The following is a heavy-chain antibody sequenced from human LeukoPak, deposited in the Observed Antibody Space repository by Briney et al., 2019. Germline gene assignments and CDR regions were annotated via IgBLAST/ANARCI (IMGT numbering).Heavy chain of an antibody. J-gene: IGHJ4*02. Sequence: GGSLRLSCAAFGFTFSSYGMHWVRQTPGKWLEWVAFIRHDGSYQQYADSVKGRFTVSRDNSKDMVYLQMNGLRTEDTAVYYCAKNRDSSDYHRDFDFWGQGTLVTVSS. CDR2: IRHDGSYQ. CDR3: AKNRDSSDYHRDFDF. D-gene: IGHD3-22*01. CDR1: GFTFSSYG. V-gene: IGHV3-30*02.